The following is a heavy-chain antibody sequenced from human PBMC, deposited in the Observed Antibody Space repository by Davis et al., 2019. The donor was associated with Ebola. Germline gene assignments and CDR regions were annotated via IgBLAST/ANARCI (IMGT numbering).Heavy chain of an antibody. V-gene: IGHV3-7*03. CDR1: GFTFSSYW. CDR3: AKDGDYRPFDY. CDR2: IKQDGSEK. Sequence: GESLKISCAASGFTFSSYWMSWVRQAPGKGLEWVANIKQDGSEKYYVDSVKGRFTISRDNAKNSLYLQMNSLRAEDTAVYYCAKDGDYRPFDYWGQGTLVTVSS. J-gene: IGHJ4*02. D-gene: IGHD4-17*01.